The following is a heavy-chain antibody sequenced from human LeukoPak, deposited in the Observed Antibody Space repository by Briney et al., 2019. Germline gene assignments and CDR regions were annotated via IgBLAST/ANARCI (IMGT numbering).Heavy chain of an antibody. CDR2: ISSSSSYI. D-gene: IGHD3-22*01. J-gene: IGHJ4*02. V-gene: IGHV3-21*01. Sequence: GGALRLSCSASGFTFSSYSMNWVRRSPGKGLEWVSSISSSSSYIYYVDSVKGRYTISRHNANNSLYLQMNSLRAEDTAVYYCARALRQHYYDSSGYSGYFDYWGQGTLVTVSS. CDR3: ARALRQHYYDSSGYSGYFDY. CDR1: GFTFSSYS.